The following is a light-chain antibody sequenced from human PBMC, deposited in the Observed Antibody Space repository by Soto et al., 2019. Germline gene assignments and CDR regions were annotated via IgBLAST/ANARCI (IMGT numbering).Light chain of an antibody. J-gene: IGKJ3*01. CDR2: AAS. Sequence: DIQMTQSPSSLSASAGDRVTITCRASQSISSYLNWYQQKPGKAPKLLIYAASSLQSGVPSRFSGSGSGTDFTLTISSLQPEDFATYYCQQSYSIPRTFGPGTKVDIK. CDR1: QSISSY. V-gene: IGKV1-39*01. CDR3: QQSYSIPRT.